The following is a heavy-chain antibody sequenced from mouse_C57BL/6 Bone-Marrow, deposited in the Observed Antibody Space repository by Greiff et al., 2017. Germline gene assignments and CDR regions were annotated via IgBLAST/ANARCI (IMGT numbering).Heavy chain of an antibody. D-gene: IGHD3-2*02. J-gene: IGHJ2*01. V-gene: IGHV1-53*01. Sequence: QVQLQQPGTELVKPGASVKLSCKASGYTFTSYWMHWVKQRPGQGLEWIGNINPSNGGTNYNEKFKSKATLTVDKSSSTADMQLSSLTSEDSAVYYCARTGGQLRLRPYYFDYWGQGTTLTVSS. CDR2: INPSNGGT. CDR3: ARTGGQLRLRPYYFDY. CDR1: GYTFTSYW.